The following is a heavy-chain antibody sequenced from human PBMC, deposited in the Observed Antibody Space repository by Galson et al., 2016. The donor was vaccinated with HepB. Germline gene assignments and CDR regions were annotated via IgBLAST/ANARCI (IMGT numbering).Heavy chain of an antibody. D-gene: IGHD3-16*01. CDR1: GFTFSFYS. CDR2: ISSSGSSI. Sequence: SLRLSCAASGFTFSFYSMNWVRQAPGKGLEWISFISSSGSSIHYADSVKGRFIISRDNAKNSLYLRMSSLRAEDTAVFYCAKFEGAGGIWGQGTMVTVS. CDR3: AKFEGAGGI. V-gene: IGHV3-21*01. J-gene: IGHJ3*02.